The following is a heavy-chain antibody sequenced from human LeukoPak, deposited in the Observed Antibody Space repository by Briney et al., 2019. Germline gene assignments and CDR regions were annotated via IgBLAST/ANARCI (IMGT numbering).Heavy chain of an antibody. CDR2: LNSDGSST. CDR3: ARSRKTGTTFSHFDY. J-gene: IGHJ4*02. Sequence: HGGSLRLSCAAPGFTFSSYWMHWVRPALGKGLVWVSRLNSDGSSTSYADSVKGRFTISRDNAKNTLYLQMNSLRAEDTAVYYCARSRKTGTTFSHFDYWGQGTLVIVSS. CDR1: GFTFSSYW. D-gene: IGHD1-7*01. V-gene: IGHV3-74*01.